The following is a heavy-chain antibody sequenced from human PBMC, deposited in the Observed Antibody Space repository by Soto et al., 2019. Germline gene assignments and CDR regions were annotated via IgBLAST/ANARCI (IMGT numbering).Heavy chain of an antibody. CDR1: GFTFSSYA. Sequence: VGSLRLSCAASGFTFSSYAMSWVRQAPGKGLEWVSAISGSGGSTYYADSVKGRFTISRDNSKNTVYLQMGSLRPEDMAVYYCARRARPDFYYMDVWGKGTTVTVSS. D-gene: IGHD6-6*01. CDR3: ARRARPDFYYMDV. CDR2: ISGSGGST. J-gene: IGHJ6*03. V-gene: IGHV3-23*01.